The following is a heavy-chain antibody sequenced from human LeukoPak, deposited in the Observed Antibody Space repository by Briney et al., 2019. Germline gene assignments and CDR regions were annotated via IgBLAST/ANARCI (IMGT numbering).Heavy chain of an antibody. V-gene: IGHV3-33*01. Sequence: GTSLRLSCATSRFTFSNYGMHWVRQAPGKGLEWVAVIWYDGSKKYYADSVKGRFTISRDSSKNTLYLQMNSLRAEDTALYYCAVTMYYFDSNGYYSFDYWGQGTLVTVSS. CDR1: RFTFSNYG. CDR2: IWYDGSKK. CDR3: AVTMYYFDSNGYYSFDY. J-gene: IGHJ4*02. D-gene: IGHD3-22*01.